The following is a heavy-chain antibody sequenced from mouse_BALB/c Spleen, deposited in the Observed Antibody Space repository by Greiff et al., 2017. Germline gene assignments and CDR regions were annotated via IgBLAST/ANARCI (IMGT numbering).Heavy chain of an antibody. J-gene: IGHJ4*01. V-gene: IGHV5-17*02. CDR2: ISSGSSTI. CDR3: AREVMDY. Sequence: EVHLVESGGGLVQPGGSRKLSCAASGFTFSSFGMHWVRQAPEKGLEWVAYISSGSSTIYYADTVKGRFTISRDNPKNTLFLQMTSLRSEDTAMYYCAREVMDYWGQGTSVTVSS. CDR1: GFTFSSFG.